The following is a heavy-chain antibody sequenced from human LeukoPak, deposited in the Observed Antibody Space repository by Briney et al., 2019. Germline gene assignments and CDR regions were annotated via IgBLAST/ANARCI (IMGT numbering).Heavy chain of an antibody. CDR1: GFTVSSNY. Sequence: PGGSLRLSCAASGFTVSSNYMSWVRQAPGRGLEWVSILYSAGSTYYADSVRGRFTIARDSSKNTVFLQMNSLRDEDTAVYYCASGGMGARKYYSDPFHYWDQGTLVTVSS. V-gene: IGHV3-53*01. J-gene: IGHJ4*02. D-gene: IGHD3-10*01. CDR3: ASGGMGARKYYSDPFHY. CDR2: LYSAGST.